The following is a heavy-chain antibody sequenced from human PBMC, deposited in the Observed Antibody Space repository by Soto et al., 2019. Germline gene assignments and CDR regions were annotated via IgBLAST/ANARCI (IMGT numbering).Heavy chain of an antibody. CDR3: VRRRNYDIFTDHYHYMDV. V-gene: IGHV4-59*08. CDR1: SGSISAYY. D-gene: IGHD3-9*01. J-gene: IGHJ6*03. CDR2: ISYDGST. Sequence: QVRLQESGPGLVKPAETLSLTCTVSSGSISAYYWAWIRQPPGKALESIGYISYDGSTRYNPSIKSRVTILLDTSKNHFSLKLTSVTAADTAVYYCVRRRNYDIFTDHYHYMDVWGKGTMVTVSS.